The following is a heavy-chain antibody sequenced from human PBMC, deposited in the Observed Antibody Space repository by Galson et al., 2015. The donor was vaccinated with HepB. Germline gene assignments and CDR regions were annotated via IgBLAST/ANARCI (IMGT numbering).Heavy chain of an antibody. V-gene: IGHV3-30-3*01. CDR2: ISYDGSNK. CDR3: ARGGGGNRWDY. D-gene: IGHD4-23*01. CDR1: GFTFSSYA. J-gene: IGHJ4*02. Sequence: SLRLSCAASGFTFSSYAMHWVRQAPGKGLEWVAVISYDGSNKYYADSVKGRFTISRDNSKNTLYLQMNSLRAEDTAVYYCARGGGGNRWDYWGQGTLVTVSS.